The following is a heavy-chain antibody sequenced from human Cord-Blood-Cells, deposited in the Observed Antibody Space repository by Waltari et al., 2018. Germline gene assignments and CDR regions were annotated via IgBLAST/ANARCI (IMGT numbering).Heavy chain of an antibody. CDR1: GGPFSGYS. D-gene: IGHD2-2*02. Sequence: QVQLQQWGAGLLKPSEPLSLTCAAYGGPFSGYSWSWIRQPPGKGLEWIGEINHSGSTNYNPSLKSRVTISVDTSKNQFSLKLSSVTAADTAVYYCARGRLMGNCSSTSCYMNYFDYWGQGTLVTVSS. CDR3: ARGRLMGNCSSTSCYMNYFDY. CDR2: INHSGST. V-gene: IGHV4-34*01. J-gene: IGHJ4*02.